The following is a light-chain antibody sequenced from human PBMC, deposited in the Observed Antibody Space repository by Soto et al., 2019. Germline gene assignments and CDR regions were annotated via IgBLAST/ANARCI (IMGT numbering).Light chain of an antibody. J-gene: IGLJ1*01. CDR2: GNS. Sequence: QSVLTQPPSVSGAPGQRVTISCTGSSSHIGAGYDVHWYQQLPGTAPKLLIYGNSNRPSGVPDRFSGSKSGTSASLAITGLQAEDEADYYCQSSDSSLNVFGTGTKVTVL. V-gene: IGLV1-40*01. CDR3: QSSDSSLNV. CDR1: SSHIGAGYD.